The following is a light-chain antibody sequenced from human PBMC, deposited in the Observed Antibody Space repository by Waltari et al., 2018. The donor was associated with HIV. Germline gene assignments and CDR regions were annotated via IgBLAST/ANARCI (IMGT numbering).Light chain of an antibody. J-gene: IGKJ2*01. Sequence: ELVLAQSPVTLPLSPGDRATLSCRASQGIGNNFLAWYQQRPGQAPRLLIYDDSKRATGIPDRFTGSGSGTNFTLSISRLEPEDFAMYYCQQYRSSPGTFGQGTNLEI. CDR2: DDS. CDR3: QQYRSSPGT. V-gene: IGKV3-20*01. CDR1: QGIGNNF.